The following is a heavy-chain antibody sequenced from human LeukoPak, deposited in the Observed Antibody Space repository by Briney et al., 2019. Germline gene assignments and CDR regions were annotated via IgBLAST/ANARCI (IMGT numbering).Heavy chain of an antibody. Sequence: ASVKVSCKASGGTFSSYAICWVRQAPGQGLEWMGGIIPIFGTANYAQKSQGRVTITADESTSTAYMELSSLRSEDTAVYYCARGLIWFGELYFDYWGQGTLVTVSS. V-gene: IGHV1-69*13. CDR3: ARGLIWFGELYFDY. CDR1: GGTFSSYA. D-gene: IGHD3-10*01. CDR2: IIPIFGTA. J-gene: IGHJ4*02.